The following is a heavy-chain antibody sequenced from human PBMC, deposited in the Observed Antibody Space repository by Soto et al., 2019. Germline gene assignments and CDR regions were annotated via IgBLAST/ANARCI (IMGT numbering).Heavy chain of an antibody. J-gene: IGHJ6*02. CDR2: ISYDGSNK. CDR3: ARDGIAAADEPTYYYYGMDV. D-gene: IGHD6-13*01. CDR1: GFTFSSYA. Sequence: PGGSLRLSCASSGFTFSSYAMHWVRQAPGKGLEWVAVISYDGSNKYCADSVKGRFTISRDNSKNTLYLQMNSLRAEDTAVYYCARDGIAAADEPTYYYYGMDVWGQGTTVTSP. V-gene: IGHV3-30-3*01.